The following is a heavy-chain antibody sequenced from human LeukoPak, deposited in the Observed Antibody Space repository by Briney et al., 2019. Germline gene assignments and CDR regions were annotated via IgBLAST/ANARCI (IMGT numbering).Heavy chain of an antibody. Sequence: SQTLSLTCSVSGDSISSGGYYWSWVRQPPGKGLEWIGYIYYSGSTNYNPSLKSRVTISVDTSKNQFSLKLTSVTAADTAVYYCARFRVDTYWYFDLWGRGTLVTVSS. J-gene: IGHJ2*01. D-gene: IGHD5-18*01. CDR1: GDSISSGGYY. V-gene: IGHV4-61*08. CDR3: ARFRVDTYWYFDL. CDR2: IYYSGST.